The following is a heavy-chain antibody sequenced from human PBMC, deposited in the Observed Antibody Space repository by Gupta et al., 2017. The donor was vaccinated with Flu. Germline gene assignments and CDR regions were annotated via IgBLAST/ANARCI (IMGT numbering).Heavy chain of an antibody. CDR3: ARDEGATARQSGMDV. D-gene: IGHD1-26*01. Sequence: EVQLEESGGGLVRPGGSLRLSCAASGLTFGNFDVNWVRQAPGKGLEWVSYISRTGSHTYYAASVRGRFTISRDNAQNSLFLQRNYLRAEDTAVYYCARDEGATARQSGMDVWGQGTAVAVSS. CDR1: GLTFGNFD. V-gene: IGHV3-21*01. J-gene: IGHJ6*02. CDR2: ISRTGSHT.